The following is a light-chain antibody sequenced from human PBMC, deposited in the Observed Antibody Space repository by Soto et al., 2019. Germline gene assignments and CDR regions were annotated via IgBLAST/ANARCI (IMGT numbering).Light chain of an antibody. CDR3: SSYTTSSTV. CDR2: EVI. J-gene: IGLJ1*01. Sequence: QSALTQPASVSGSPGQSITISCTGTSIDGGDYKYVSWYQQHPGKAPKLMLYEVIYRPSGVSNRFSGSKSGNTASLTISGLQAEDEADYYCSSYTTSSTVFGTGTKLTVL. CDR1: SIDGGDYKY. V-gene: IGLV2-14*01.